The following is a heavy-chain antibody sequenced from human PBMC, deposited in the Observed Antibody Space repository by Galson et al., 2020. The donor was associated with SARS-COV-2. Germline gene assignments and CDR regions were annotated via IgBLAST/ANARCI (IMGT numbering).Heavy chain of an antibody. CDR3: ARDYCSSTSCHEYYYGMDV. Sequence: TGGSLRLSCAASGFTFSDYYMSWIRQAPGKGLEWVSYISSSGSTIYYADSVKGRFTISRDNAKNSLYLQMNSLRAEDTAVYYCARDYCSSTSCHEYYYGMDVWGQGTTVTVSS. J-gene: IGHJ6*02. CDR2: ISSSGSTI. CDR1: GFTFSDYY. V-gene: IGHV3-11*01. D-gene: IGHD2-2*01.